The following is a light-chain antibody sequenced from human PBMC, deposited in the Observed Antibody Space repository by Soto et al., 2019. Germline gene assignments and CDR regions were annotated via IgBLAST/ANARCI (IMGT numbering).Light chain of an antibody. CDR3: QPDCRSLT. Sequence: EIVLTQSPGTLSLSPGERATLSCRASQTVNNNYLAWYQQKPGQAPRFLIYGASTRATGIPDRFSGSGSGTDFTITISRLEPEDFAVYYCQPDCRSLTFGGVTKVAIK. CDR1: QTVNNNY. V-gene: IGKV3-20*01. J-gene: IGKJ4*01. CDR2: GAS.